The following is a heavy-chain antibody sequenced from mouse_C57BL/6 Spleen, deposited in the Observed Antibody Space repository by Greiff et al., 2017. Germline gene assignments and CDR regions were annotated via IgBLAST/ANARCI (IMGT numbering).Heavy chain of an antibody. CDR1: GYTFTSYW. J-gene: IGHJ2*01. D-gene: IGHD1-1*01. Sequence: QVQLQQPGAELVKPGASVKLSCKASGYTFTSYWMHWVKQRPGQGLEWIGEIDPSDSYTNYNQKFKGKSTLTVDKSSSTAYMQLSSLTSEDSAVYYCARSDYGRGNSFDYWGQGTTLTVSS. V-gene: IGHV1-69*01. CDR2: IDPSDSYT. CDR3: ARSDYGRGNSFDY.